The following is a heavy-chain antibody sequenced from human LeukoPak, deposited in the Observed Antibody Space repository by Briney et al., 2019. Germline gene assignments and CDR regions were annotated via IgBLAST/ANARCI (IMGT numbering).Heavy chain of an antibody. J-gene: IGHJ4*02. CDR3: ARGQYFFDY. CDR2: ISYSGST. V-gene: IGHV4-59*01. CDR1: GGSISNYY. D-gene: IGHD3-10*01. Sequence: SETLSLTCTVSGGSISNYYWSWMRRPPGRGLEWIGYISYSGSTNYNPSPKSRVTISVDTSKNQFSLKLSFVTAADTAVYYCARGQYFFDYWGQGTLVTVSS.